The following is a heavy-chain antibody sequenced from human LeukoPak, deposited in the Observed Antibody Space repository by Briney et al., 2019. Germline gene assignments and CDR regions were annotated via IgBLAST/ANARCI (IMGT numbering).Heavy chain of an antibody. J-gene: IGHJ5*02. V-gene: IGHV1-2*02. CDR1: GYTFTGHY. CDR3: ARDRGVAATSRRWFDP. CDR2: INPNSGGT. D-gene: IGHD2-15*01. Sequence: ASVKVSCKASGYTFTGHYMHWVRQAPGQGLEWMGWINPNSGGTNYAQKFQGRVTMTRDTSISTAYMELSRLRSDDTAVYYCARDRGVAATSRRWFDPWGQGPLVTVSS.